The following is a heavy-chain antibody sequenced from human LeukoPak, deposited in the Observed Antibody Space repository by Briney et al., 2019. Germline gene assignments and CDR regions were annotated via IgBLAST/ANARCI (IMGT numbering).Heavy chain of an antibody. Sequence: GGSLRLSCAASGFTVSNNYMSWVRQAPGKGLEWVSVIYSGGSTYYADSVKGRFTISRDNSKNTLYLQMNSLRAEDTAVYYCARVGQWFGELLTGFDYWGQGTLVTVSS. J-gene: IGHJ4*02. CDR2: IYSGGST. V-gene: IGHV3-66*01. D-gene: IGHD3-10*01. CDR1: GFTVSNNY. CDR3: ARVGQWFGELLTGFDY.